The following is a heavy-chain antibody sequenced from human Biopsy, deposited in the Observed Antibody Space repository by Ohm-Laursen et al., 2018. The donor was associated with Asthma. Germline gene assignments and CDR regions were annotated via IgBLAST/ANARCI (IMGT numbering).Heavy chain of an antibody. CDR3: VRDGTDDAFDI. CDR1: GFSFSNFA. CDR2: ISRDASTQ. J-gene: IGHJ3*02. D-gene: IGHD1-1*01. Sequence: SLRLSCSASGFSFSNFAIHWVRQAPGKGLEWVGVISRDASTQDYADSVKGRFTMARDNSKNTLDLQMNSLREGDTAVYYCVRDGTDDAFDIWGQGTVVSVSS. V-gene: IGHV3-30*01.